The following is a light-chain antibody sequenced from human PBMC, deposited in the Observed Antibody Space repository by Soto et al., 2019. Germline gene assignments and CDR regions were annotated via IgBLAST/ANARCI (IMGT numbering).Light chain of an antibody. CDR3: SSYKRTSRVYV. J-gene: IGLJ1*01. CDR2: EVS. Sequence: QSVLTQPASVSGSPGQSITISCTGTSNDVGGYNYVSWYQHDPGKAPKLMIYEVSIRPSGVSHRFSGSKSGNTASLTISGLQAEDEAEYFCSSYKRTSRVYVFGTGTKVTVL. V-gene: IGLV2-14*01. CDR1: SNDVGGYNY.